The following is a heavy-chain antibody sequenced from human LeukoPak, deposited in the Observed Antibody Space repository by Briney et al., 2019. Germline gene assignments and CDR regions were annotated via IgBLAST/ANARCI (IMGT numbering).Heavy chain of an antibody. J-gene: IGHJ6*03. V-gene: IGHV1-69*06. CDR3: ARFTGIRSGGYMDV. D-gene: IGHD3-10*01. CDR1: GGTFSSYA. Sequence: SVSPSSKASGGTFSSYAISWVRQAPGQGLEWMGRIIPIFGTANYAQVVQGRVTITADKSTSTAYMELSSLRSEDTAVYYCARFTGIRSGGYMDVWGRETSVPVSS. CDR2: IIPIFGTA.